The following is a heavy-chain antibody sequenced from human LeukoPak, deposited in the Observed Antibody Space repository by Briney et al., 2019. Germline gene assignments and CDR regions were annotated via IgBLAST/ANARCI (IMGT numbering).Heavy chain of an antibody. CDR3: ARQFRYFDWPLGYYYYYYMDV. V-gene: IGHV4-4*07. Sequence: SETLSLTCTVPGVSITSYYWSWIRQPAGKGLEWIGRIYTSGSTNYNPSLKSRVTMSVDTSKNQFSLKLSSVTAADTAVYYCARQFRYFDWPLGYYYYYYMDVWGKGTTVTISS. J-gene: IGHJ6*03. CDR2: IYTSGST. D-gene: IGHD3-9*01. CDR1: GVSITSYY.